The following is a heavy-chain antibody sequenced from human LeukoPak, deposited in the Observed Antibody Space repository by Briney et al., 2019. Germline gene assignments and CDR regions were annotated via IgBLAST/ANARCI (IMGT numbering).Heavy chain of an antibody. CDR3: AREISSITMVRGHNWFDP. J-gene: IGHJ5*02. CDR2: INPNSGGT. Sequence: ASVKVSCKASGYTFTGYYMHWVRQAPGQGLGWMGWINPNSGGTNYAQKFQGRVTMTRDTSISTAYMELSRLRSDDTAVYYCAREISSITMVRGHNWFDPWGQGTLVTVSS. CDR1: GYTFTGYY. D-gene: IGHD3-10*01. V-gene: IGHV1-2*02.